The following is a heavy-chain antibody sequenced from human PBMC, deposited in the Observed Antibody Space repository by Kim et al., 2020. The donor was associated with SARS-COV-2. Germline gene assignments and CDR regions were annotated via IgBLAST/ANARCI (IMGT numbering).Heavy chain of an antibody. CDR2: IKSKTDGGTT. D-gene: IGHD3-10*01. CDR1: GFTFSNAW. CDR3: TTSSYGSGSYYKVGFDY. V-gene: IGHV3-15*01. Sequence: GGSLRLSCAASGFTFSNAWMSWVRQAPGKGLEWVGRIKSKTDGGTTDYAAPVKGRFTISRDDSKNTLYLQMNSLKTEDTAMYYCTTSSYGSGSYYKVGFDYWGQGTLVTVSS. J-gene: IGHJ4*02.